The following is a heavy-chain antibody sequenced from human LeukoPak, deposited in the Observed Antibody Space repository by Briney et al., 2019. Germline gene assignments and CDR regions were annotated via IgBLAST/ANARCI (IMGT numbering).Heavy chain of an antibody. Sequence: KPSETLSLTCAVYGGSFSGYYWSWTRQPPGKGLEWIGEINHSGSTNYNPSLKSRVTISVDTSKNQFSLKLSSVTAADTAVYYCARVAGGGGWFDPWGQGTLVTVSS. CDR2: INHSGST. J-gene: IGHJ5*02. CDR3: ARVAGGGGWFDP. V-gene: IGHV4-34*01. CDR1: GGSFSGYY. D-gene: IGHD2-15*01.